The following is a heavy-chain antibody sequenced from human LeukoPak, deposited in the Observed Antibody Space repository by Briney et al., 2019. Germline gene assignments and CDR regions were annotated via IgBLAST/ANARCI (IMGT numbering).Heavy chain of an antibody. CDR2: INWNGAWT. V-gene: IGHV3-20*04. D-gene: IGHD3-22*01. CDR3: AGYYYDSSRGFDL. J-gene: IGHJ5*02. CDR1: GFKFDDYG. Sequence: GGSLRLSCAASGFKFDDYGMSWVRQAPGKGLEWVCDINWNGAWTGYADSVKGRFTISRDNAKNSLYLQMNSLRAEDTALYYCAGYYYDSSRGFDLWGQGTWSPSPQ.